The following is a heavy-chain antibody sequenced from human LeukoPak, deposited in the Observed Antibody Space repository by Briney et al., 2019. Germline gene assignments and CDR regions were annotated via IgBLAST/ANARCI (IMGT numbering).Heavy chain of an antibody. CDR1: GFTFSNAW. V-gene: IGHV3-15*01. D-gene: IGHD2-15*01. CDR2: IKSKTDGVTT. J-gene: IGHJ4*02. Sequence: GGSLRLSCAASGFTFSNAWMSWVRQAPGKGLEWVGRIKSKTDGVTTDYAAPVKGRFTISRDDSKNTLYLQMNSLKTEDTAVYYCTTARRCSGGSCYPHLFDYWGQGTLVTVSS. CDR3: TTARRCSGGSCYPHLFDY.